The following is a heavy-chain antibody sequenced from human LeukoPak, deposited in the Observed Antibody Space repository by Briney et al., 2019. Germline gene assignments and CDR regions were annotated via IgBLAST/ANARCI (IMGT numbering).Heavy chain of an antibody. CDR1: GLTFSSYP. Sequence: RTGGSLRLSCAASGLTFSSYPMHWLRQAPGQGLQWVAVISYDEGNKDYADSVKSRFTISRDNSKNTLYLQMNSLRADDTAVFYCARAQSSAWHNFDYWGQGTLVTVSS. D-gene: IGHD6-19*01. CDR2: ISYDEGNK. V-gene: IGHV3-30-3*01. J-gene: IGHJ4*02. CDR3: ARAQSSAWHNFDY.